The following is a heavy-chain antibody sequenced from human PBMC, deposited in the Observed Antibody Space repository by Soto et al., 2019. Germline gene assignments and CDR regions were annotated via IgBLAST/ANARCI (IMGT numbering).Heavy chain of an antibody. CDR1: GFTFTSSG. D-gene: IGHD2-2*01. V-gene: IGHV1-58*01. J-gene: IGHJ4*02. Sequence: SVKVSCKASGFTFTSSGVQWVRQARGQRLEWIGWIGVYSGNTNYAQKFQERVTITRDMSTSTAYMELRSLRSDDTAVYYCARDRLPAAMAGIDYWGQGTLVTVS. CDR3: ARDRLPAAMAGIDY. CDR2: IGVYSGNT.